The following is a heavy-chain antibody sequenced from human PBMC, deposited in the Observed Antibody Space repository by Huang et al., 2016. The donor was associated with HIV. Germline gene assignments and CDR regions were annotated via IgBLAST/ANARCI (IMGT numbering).Heavy chain of an antibody. CDR2: LDSEGTT. CDR3: ARGHYDFSSGSSTGWYLDL. D-gene: IGHD3-3*01. V-gene: IGHV4-34*02. CDR1: GGYFSHYY. Sequence: QVQLEQWGAGLLKPLETLLLTCAVDGGYFSHYYWTWIRQLPEKGLEWIGELDSEGTTKYRASLKSRLFISRDTTRNQFYLKFDYMTAADTAIYYCARGHYDFSSGSSTGWYLDLWGRGTLVTVS. J-gene: IGHJ2*01.